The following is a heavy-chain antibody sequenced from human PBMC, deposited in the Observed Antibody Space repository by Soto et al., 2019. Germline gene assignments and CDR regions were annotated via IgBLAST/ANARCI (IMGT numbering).Heavy chain of an antibody. D-gene: IGHD3-9*01. V-gene: IGHV3-48*01. Sequence: EVQLVESGGGLVQPGGSLRLSCAASGFTFSSYSMNWVRQAPGKGLEWVSYISSSSSTIYYAHSVKGRFTISRDNARNSLDLQMNSVRADDTAVYYCARSSDILTGYSDEDAFDIWGQGTMVTVSS. J-gene: IGHJ3*02. CDR3: ARSSDILTGYSDEDAFDI. CDR2: ISSSSSTI. CDR1: GFTFSSYS.